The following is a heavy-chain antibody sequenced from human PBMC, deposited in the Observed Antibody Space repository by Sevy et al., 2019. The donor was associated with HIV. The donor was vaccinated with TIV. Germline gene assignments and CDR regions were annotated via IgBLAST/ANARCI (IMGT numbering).Heavy chain of an antibody. D-gene: IGHD5-12*01. CDR2: VYSDLRT. CDR3: ARVIDGYHREFNYFYYYMDV. J-gene: IGHJ6*03. CDR1: GFTVSNNF. Sequence: GGSLRLSCAVSGFTVSNNFLNWVRQSPGKGLEWVSTVYSDLRTFYADSVTGRFTVSRDDPKNALYLQMNSLRAEDTAVYYCARVIDGYHREFNYFYYYMDVWGKGTTVTVSS. V-gene: IGHV3-53*01.